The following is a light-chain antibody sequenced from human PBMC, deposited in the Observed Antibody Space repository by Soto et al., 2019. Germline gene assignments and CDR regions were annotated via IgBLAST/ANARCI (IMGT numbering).Light chain of an antibody. CDR2: GAF. J-gene: IGKJ3*01. CDR3: QQRSNWPGT. CDR1: QSVSSSY. Sequence: EIVLTQSPGTLSLSPGERVTLSCRASQSVSSSYLAWYQQKPGQAPRLLIYGAFNRATGIPARFSGSGSGTDFTLTISSLEPEDFAVYYCQQRSNWPGTFGPGTKVDIK. V-gene: IGKV3D-20*02.